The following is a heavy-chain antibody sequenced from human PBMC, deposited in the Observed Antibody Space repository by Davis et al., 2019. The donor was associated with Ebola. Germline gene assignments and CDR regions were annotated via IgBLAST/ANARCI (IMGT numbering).Heavy chain of an antibody. V-gene: IGHV5-51*01. D-gene: IGHD2-15*01. Sequence: GESLKISCKGSGYSFSSYWIGWVRQMPGKGLEWMGIIFPGDSDTRYNPSFQGQVSISVDKSISTAYLQWSSLKASDTAMYFCARLPRFCTGDSCWARFEYWGQGTLLSVSA. J-gene: IGHJ4*02. CDR1: GYSFSSYW. CDR3: ARLPRFCTGDSCWARFEY. CDR2: IFPGDSDT.